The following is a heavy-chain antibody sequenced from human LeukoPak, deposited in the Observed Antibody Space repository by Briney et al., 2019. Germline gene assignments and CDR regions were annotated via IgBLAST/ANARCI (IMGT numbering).Heavy chain of an antibody. CDR1: GYTFTGYY. CDR3: ARDRESYYYDSSGYGYDAFDI. CDR2: INPNSGGT. D-gene: IGHD3-22*01. V-gene: IGHV1-2*06. Sequence: ASVKVSCKASGYTFTGYYMHWVRQAPGQGLEWMGRINPNSGGTNYAQKFQGRVTMTRDTSISTAYMELSRPRSDDTAVYYCARDRESYYYDSSGYGYDAFDIWGQGTMVTVSS. J-gene: IGHJ3*02.